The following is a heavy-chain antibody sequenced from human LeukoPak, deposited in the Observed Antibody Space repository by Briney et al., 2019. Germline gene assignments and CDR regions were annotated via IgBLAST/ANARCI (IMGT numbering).Heavy chain of an antibody. D-gene: IGHD3-22*01. CDR2: ISSSSSTI. CDR1: GFTFSSYS. J-gene: IGHJ3*02. V-gene: IGHV3-48*04. Sequence: GGSLRLSCAASGFTFSSYSMNWVRQAPGKGLKWVSYISSSSSTIYYADSVKGRFTISRDNAKNSLYLQMNSLRAEDTAVYYCARDAYYYDSSGYYDAFDIWGQGTMVTVSS. CDR3: ARDAYYYDSSGYYDAFDI.